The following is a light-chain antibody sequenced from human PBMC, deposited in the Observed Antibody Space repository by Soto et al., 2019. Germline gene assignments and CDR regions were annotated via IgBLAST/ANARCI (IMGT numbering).Light chain of an antibody. CDR1: QSISSW. CDR3: QQYKSYSWT. Sequence: DIQMTQSPSTLSASVGDTVTITCRASQSISSWLAWYQQKPGKAPNLLIYKASSLESGVPSRFSGSGSGTEFTLTISSLQPDDFATYYCQQYKSYSWTFDQGTKVEIK. V-gene: IGKV1-5*03. J-gene: IGKJ1*01. CDR2: KAS.